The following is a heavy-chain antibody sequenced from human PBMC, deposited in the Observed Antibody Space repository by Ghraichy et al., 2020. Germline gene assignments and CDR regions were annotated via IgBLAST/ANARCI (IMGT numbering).Heavy chain of an antibody. D-gene: IGHD3-3*01. Sequence: SETLSLTCAVSGVSIRSYYWSWIRQPAGKGLEWIGRIYTSGSTNYNPSLKSRATMSLDTSKNQFSLKLSSVTAADTAIDYCASTHYDFWSDSRGDIFDYWGQGTLVTVSS. CDR2: IYTSGST. J-gene: IGHJ4*02. CDR1: GVSIRSYY. CDR3: ASTHYDFWSDSRGDIFDY. V-gene: IGHV4-4*07.